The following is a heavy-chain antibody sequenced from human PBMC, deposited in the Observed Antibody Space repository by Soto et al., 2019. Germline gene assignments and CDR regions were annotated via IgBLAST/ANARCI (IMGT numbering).Heavy chain of an antibody. J-gene: IGHJ5*02. CDR3: ARGVTVFGLVSRLWLDP. CDR1: GASISTGDYY. CDR2: IYYSGFT. D-gene: IGHD3-3*01. Sequence: QVLLQESGPGLVRPSETLSLSCTVSGASISTGDYYWSWVRQPPGKGLEWIGYIYYSGFTYYNPSRKSRVTISMDTSKNQFSLKLTSVTAADTAVYFCARGVTVFGLVSRLWLDPWGQGTLVTVSS. V-gene: IGHV4-30-4*01.